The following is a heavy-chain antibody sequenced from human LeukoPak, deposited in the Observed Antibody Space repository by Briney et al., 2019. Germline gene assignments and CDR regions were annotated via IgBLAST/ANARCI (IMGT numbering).Heavy chain of an antibody. D-gene: IGHD3-10*01. CDR2: IIPIFGTA. CDR1: GYTFTGYY. CDR3: ASTYYYGSGSYPYFDY. Sequence: SVKVSCKASGYTFTGYYMHWVRQAPGQGLEWMGGIIPIFGTANYAQKFQGRVTITAVESTSTAYMELSSLRSEDTAVYYCASTYYYGSGSYPYFDYWGQGTLVTVSS. J-gene: IGHJ4*02. V-gene: IGHV1-69*13.